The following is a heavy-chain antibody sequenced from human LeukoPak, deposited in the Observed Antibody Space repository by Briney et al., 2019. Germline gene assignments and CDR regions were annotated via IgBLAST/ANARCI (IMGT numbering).Heavy chain of an antibody. CDR3: ARDFETGLSANGGAFDY. Sequence: GGSLRLSCAASGFTFSSYSMNWVRQAPGKGLEWVSSISSSSSYIYYADSVKGRFTISRDNAKNSLYLQMNSLRAEDTAVYYCARDFETGLSANGGAFDYWGQGTLVTVSS. D-gene: IGHD3-9*01. J-gene: IGHJ4*02. CDR1: GFTFSSYS. V-gene: IGHV3-21*01. CDR2: ISSSSSYI.